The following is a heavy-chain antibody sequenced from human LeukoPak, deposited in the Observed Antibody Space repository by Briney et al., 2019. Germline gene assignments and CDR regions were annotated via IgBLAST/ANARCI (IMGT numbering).Heavy chain of an antibody. CDR2: ISGSGGST. D-gene: IGHD1-1*01. V-gene: IGHV3-23*01. Sequence: GGSLRLSCAASGFTFSSYAMSWIRQAPGKGLEWVSAISGSGGSTYYADSVKGRFTISRDNSKNTLYLQMNSLRAEDPAVYYCAKDLLLEPASLDSWGQGPWSPSPQ. CDR3: AKDLLLEPASLDS. J-gene: IGHJ4*02. CDR1: GFTFSSYA.